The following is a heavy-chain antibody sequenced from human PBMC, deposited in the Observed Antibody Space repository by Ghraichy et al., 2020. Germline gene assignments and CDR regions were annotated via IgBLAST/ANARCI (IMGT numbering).Heavy chain of an antibody. Sequence: GGSLRLSCEDSGFTFSTYAMNWVRQAPGKGLEWISAISGSGGTTYYADSVKGRFIISSDNSKSTMYLQMNSLRVEDTAVYYCAKDHVARRSWYIPTIFDSWGQGALVTVSS. CDR3: AKDHVARRSWYIPTIFDS. V-gene: IGHV3-23*01. CDR1: GFTFSTYA. CDR2: ISGSGGTT. D-gene: IGHD6-13*01. J-gene: IGHJ4*02.